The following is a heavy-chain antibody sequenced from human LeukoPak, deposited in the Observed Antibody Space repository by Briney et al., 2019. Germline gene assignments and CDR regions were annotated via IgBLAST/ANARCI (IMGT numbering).Heavy chain of an antibody. D-gene: IGHD6-13*01. CDR2: NYHSGGT. CDR3: ARVGASSRGERRVAAAGSFDY. Sequence: PSQTLSLTCAVSGGSISSGGYSWSWIRQPPGKGLEWIGYNYHSGGTYYNPSLKSRVTISVDRSKNQFSLKLSSVTAADTAVYYCARVGASSRGERRVAAAGSFDYWGQGTLVTVSS. J-gene: IGHJ4*02. V-gene: IGHV4-30-2*01. CDR1: GGSISSGGYS.